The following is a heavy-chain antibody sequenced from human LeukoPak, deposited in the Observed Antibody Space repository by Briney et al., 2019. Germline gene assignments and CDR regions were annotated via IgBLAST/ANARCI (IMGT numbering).Heavy chain of an antibody. V-gene: IGHV4-4*07. CDR1: GGSISSYY. CDR3: ARDLGYSSRGWFDP. Sequence: SETLSFTCTVSGGSISSYYWSWVRQPAGKGLEWIGRIYTSGSTNYNPSLKSRVTMSVDTSKNQFSLKLSSVTAADTAVYYCARDLGYSSRGWFDPWGQGTLVTVSS. CDR2: IYTSGST. J-gene: IGHJ5*02. D-gene: IGHD6-19*01.